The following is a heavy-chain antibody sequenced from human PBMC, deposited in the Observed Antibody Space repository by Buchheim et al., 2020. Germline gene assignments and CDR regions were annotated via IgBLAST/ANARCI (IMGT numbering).Heavy chain of an antibody. CDR3: ARVRIWGTSNYYGMDV. CDR1: GFTFSIFG. V-gene: IGHV3-48*04. J-gene: IGHJ6*02. D-gene: IGHD7-27*01. Sequence: EVQLVESGGGLVQPGGSLRLSCAASGFTFSIFGMNWVRQAPGKGLEWVSYINPSGTTISYADSVRGRFPLSRDPATSSLLLPMDSLRAEDTAVYYCARVRIWGTSNYYGMDVWGQGTT. CDR2: INPSGTTI.